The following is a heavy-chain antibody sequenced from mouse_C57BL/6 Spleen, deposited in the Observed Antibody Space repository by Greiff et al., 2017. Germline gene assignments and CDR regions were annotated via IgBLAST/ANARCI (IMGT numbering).Heavy chain of an antibody. CDR1: GYTFTSYN. CDR3: ARRVSRGYFDY. V-gene: IGHV1-12*01. CDR2: IYPGNGDT. J-gene: IGHJ2*01. D-gene: IGHD3-3*01. Sequence: QVQLKQSGAELVRPGASVKMSCKASGYTFTSYNMHWVKHTPRQGLEWIGAIYPGNGDTSYNQKFKGKATLTVDKSSSTAYMQLSSLTSEDSAVYFCARRVSRGYFDYWGQGTTLTVSS.